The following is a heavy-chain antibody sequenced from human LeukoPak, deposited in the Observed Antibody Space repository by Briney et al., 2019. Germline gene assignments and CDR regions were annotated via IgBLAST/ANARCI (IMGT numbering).Heavy chain of an antibody. D-gene: IGHD5-24*01. CDR2: ISSNGGST. Sequence: GGSLRLSCAASGFTFSSYAMHWVRQAPGKGLEYVSAISSNGGSTYYANSVKGRFTISRDNSKNTLYLQMGSLRAEDMAVYYCARSRDGSPEYMDVWGKGTTVSVSS. J-gene: IGHJ6*03. CDR3: ARSRDGSPEYMDV. V-gene: IGHV3-64*01. CDR1: GFTFSSYA.